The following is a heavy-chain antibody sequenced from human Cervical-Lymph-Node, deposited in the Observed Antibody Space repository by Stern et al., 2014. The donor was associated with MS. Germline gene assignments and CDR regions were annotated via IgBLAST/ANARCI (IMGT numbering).Heavy chain of an antibody. V-gene: IGHV1-69*01. D-gene: IGHD6-13*01. Sequence: VQLVESGAEVKKPGSSVKVSCKASGGTFSSFAISWVRQAPGQGLEWLGGIILLLGTANYAQRFQGRVTFSADESTSTAYMELSSLRSDDTAVYYCTRHQEGIAANWGQGTLVTVSS. J-gene: IGHJ4*02. CDR2: IILLLGTA. CDR3: TRHQEGIAAN. CDR1: GGTFSSFA.